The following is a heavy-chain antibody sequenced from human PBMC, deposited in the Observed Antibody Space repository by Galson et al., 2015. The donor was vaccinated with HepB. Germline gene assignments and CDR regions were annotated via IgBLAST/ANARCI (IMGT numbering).Heavy chain of an antibody. CDR1: GFTFSNAW. CDR2: IKSKTDGGTT. V-gene: IGHV3-15*01. D-gene: IGHD1-14*01. Sequence: SLRLSCAASGFTFSNAWMSWVRQAPGKGLEWVGRIKSKTDGGTTDYAAPVKGRFTISRDDSKNTLYLQMNSLKTEDTAVYYCTTDDISELPVVYWGQGTLVTVSS. J-gene: IGHJ4*02. CDR3: TTDDISELPVVY.